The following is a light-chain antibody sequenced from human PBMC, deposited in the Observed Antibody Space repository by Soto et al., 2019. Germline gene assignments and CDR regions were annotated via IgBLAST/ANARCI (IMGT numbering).Light chain of an antibody. CDR2: GAS. CDR1: QSVGSN. V-gene: IGKV3-15*01. J-gene: IGKJ1*01. CDR3: QQYNNCPPWT. Sequence: MLMTQAPATLSVSPGERATLSCRASQSVGSNLAWYHQKPGQAPRLLIYGASTRATGIPARFSGSGSGTEFTLTISSLQSEDFAVYYCQQYNNCPPWTFGQGTKVDI.